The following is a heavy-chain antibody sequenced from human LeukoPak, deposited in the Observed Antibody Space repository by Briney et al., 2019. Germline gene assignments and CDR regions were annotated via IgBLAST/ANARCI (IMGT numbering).Heavy chain of an antibody. V-gene: IGHV1-18*01. CDR2: ISAYNGNT. D-gene: IGHD2-15*01. CDR3: ARFLIGGGSPHYFDY. Sequence: ASVKVSCKASGYTFTSNGINWVRQAPGQGLGWMGWISAYNGNTNYAQKFQGRVIMTTDTLTSTAYMELMSLRSDDTAVYYCARFLIGGGSPHYFDYWGQGTLVTVSS. CDR1: GYTFTSNG. J-gene: IGHJ4*02.